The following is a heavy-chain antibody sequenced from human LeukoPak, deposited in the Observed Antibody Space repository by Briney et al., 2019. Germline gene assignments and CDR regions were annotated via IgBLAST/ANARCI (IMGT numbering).Heavy chain of an antibody. D-gene: IGHD3-3*01. CDR1: GGSISSYY. J-gene: IGHJ5*02. CDR3: ARLGDFWSGYYRWDWFDP. V-gene: IGHV4-59*01. CDR2: IYYSGST. Sequence: SETLSLTCTVSGGSISSYYWSWIRQPPGKGLEWIGYIYYSGSTNYNPSLKSRVTISVDTSKNQFSLKLSSVTAADTAVYYCARLGDFWSGYYRWDWFDPWGQGTLVTVSS.